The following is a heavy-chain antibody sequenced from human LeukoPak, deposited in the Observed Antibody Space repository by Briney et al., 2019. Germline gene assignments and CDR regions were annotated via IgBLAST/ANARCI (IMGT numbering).Heavy chain of an antibody. CDR2: INSDGSST. J-gene: IGHJ4*02. D-gene: IGHD1-26*01. V-gene: IGHV3-74*01. CDR3: ARESSVGAHKAFDY. CDR1: GFTFSSYW. Sequence: AGGSLRLSCAASGFTFSSYWMHWVRQAPGKGLVWVSRINSDGSSTSYADSVKGRFTISRDNAKNTLYLQMNSLRAEDTAVDYCARESSVGAHKAFDYWGQGTLVTVSS.